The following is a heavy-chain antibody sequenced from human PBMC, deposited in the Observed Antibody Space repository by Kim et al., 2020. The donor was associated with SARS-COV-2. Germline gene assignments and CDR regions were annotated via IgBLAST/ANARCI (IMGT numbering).Heavy chain of an antibody. CDR2: QYNGGTT. CDR1: GYSISSAYY. D-gene: IGHD2-2*01. CDR3: ATTPAVVNRHAFQI. J-gene: IGHJ3*02. V-gene: IGHV4-38-2*02. Sequence: SETLSLICSVSGYSISSAYYWGWIRQSPGKGLEWLGSQYNGGTTYYNESLRSRITISEDDSRNQFSLRLTSVTAADTAIYYCATTPAVVNRHAFQIWGRGTTVIVSS.